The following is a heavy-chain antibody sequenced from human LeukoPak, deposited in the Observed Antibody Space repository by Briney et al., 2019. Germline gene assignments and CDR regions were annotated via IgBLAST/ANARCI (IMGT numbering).Heavy chain of an antibody. J-gene: IGHJ6*02. CDR1: GFTFSSYG. Sequence: GGSLRLSCAASGFTFSSYGMHWVRQAPGKGLEWVSTIGYSGADTYYADSVKGRFTISKDNSKNTLYVQMNSLRAEDTAVYYCARNTVNDYYYYGMDVWGQGTTVTVSS. V-gene: IGHV3-23*01. CDR2: IGYSGADT. CDR3: ARNTVNDYYYYGMDV. D-gene: IGHD4-11*01.